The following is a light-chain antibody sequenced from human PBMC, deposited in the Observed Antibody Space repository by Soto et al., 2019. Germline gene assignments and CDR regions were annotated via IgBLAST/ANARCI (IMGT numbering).Light chain of an antibody. V-gene: IGLV2-14*01. J-gene: IGLJ1*01. Sequence: QSALTQPASVSGSPGQSITISCTGTSSDVGGYNYVSWYQQHPGKAPKLMIYDVSSRPSGVSNRFSGSKSGNTASLTISGLQAEDEADYYCSSYTTSGTPNYVFGTGTKLTVL. CDR3: SSYTTSGTPNYV. CDR1: SSDVGGYNY. CDR2: DVS.